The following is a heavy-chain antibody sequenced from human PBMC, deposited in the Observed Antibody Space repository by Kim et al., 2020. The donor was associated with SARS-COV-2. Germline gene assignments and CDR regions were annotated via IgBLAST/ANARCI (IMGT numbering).Heavy chain of an antibody. CDR1: GGSISSYY. J-gene: IGHJ3*02. Sequence: SETLSLTCTVSGGSISSYYSSWIRQPPGKGLEWIGYIYYSGSTNYNPSLKSRVTISVDTSKNQFSLKLSSVTAADTAVYYCARDLFVGPIHGSYHAFDIWGQGTMVTVSS. CDR3: ARDLFVGPIHGSYHAFDI. V-gene: IGHV4-59*01. D-gene: IGHD1-26*01. CDR2: IYYSGST.